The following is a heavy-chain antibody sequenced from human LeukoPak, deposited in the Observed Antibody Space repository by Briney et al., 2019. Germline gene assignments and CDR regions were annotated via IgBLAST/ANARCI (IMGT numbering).Heavy chain of an antibody. J-gene: IGHJ4*02. CDR2: INPSGGT. Sequence: KPSETLSLTCAVYSGSFSGYYWSWIRQPPGKGLEWIGEINPSGGTNYNPSLKSRVTISVDTSKNQFSLKLSSVTAADTAVYYCARYSNSWYDFDYWGQGILVTVSS. CDR1: SGSFSGYY. CDR3: ARYSNSWYDFDY. V-gene: IGHV4-34*01. D-gene: IGHD6-13*01.